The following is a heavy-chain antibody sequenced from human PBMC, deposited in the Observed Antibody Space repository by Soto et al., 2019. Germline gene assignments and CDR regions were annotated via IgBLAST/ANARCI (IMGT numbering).Heavy chain of an antibody. V-gene: IGHV1-18*01. D-gene: IGHD3-22*01. CDR3: ARGGYYDSSGARNYYFYGMTV. Sequence: QVQLVQSGAEVKKPGASVKVSGKASGYTFASYGINWVRQAPGQGLEWLGWISPYDGYTHYAQILQGRVSMTTDTYTKTAYMELRSLRSDDTAMYYCARGGYYDSSGARNYYFYGMTVWGQGTTVTVSS. CDR2: ISPYDGYT. J-gene: IGHJ6*02. CDR1: GYTFASYG.